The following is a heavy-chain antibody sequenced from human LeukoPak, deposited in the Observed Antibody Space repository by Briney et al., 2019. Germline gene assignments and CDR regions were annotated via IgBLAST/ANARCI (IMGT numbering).Heavy chain of an antibody. V-gene: IGHV4-4*02. CDR1: GGSISSSNW. Sequence: SETLSLTCAVSGGSISSSNWWSWVRQPPGKGLEWIGEINHSGSTNYNPSLKSRVTISVDTSKNQFSLKLSSVTAADTAVYYCARGSSVAGIWWGQGTLVTVSS. CDR3: ARGSSVAGIW. J-gene: IGHJ4*02. CDR2: INHSGST. D-gene: IGHD6-19*01.